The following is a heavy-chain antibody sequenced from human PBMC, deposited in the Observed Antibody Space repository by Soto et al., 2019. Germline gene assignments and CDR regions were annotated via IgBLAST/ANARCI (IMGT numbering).Heavy chain of an antibody. V-gene: IGHV1-18*01. J-gene: IGHJ6*02. CDR1: GYTFTSYG. Sequence: QVQLVQSGAEVKKPGASVKVSCKASGYTFTSYGISWVRQAPGQGLEWMGWINGYNGNTNHAQKLQGRVTMSTDTPTSTAYMELRSLRSDDSAVYYCARIGDVPYYYYGMDVWGQGTTVTVSS. CDR3: ARIGDVPYYYYGMDV. CDR2: INGYNGNT. D-gene: IGHD3-10*01.